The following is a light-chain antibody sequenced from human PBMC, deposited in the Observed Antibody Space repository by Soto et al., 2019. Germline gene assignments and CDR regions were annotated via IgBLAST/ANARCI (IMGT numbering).Light chain of an antibody. CDR1: SSNIGSNY. V-gene: IGLV1-47*01. CDR2: RAD. CDR3: AAWDGPLSGLV. Sequence: QSVLTQPPSASGAPGQTVTISCSGRSSNIGSNYVYWYQQLPETAPRLLLYRADQRPSGIPDRFSGSKSGASASLAISGLRAEDEADYYCAAWDGPLSGLVFGGGTKVTVL. J-gene: IGLJ2*01.